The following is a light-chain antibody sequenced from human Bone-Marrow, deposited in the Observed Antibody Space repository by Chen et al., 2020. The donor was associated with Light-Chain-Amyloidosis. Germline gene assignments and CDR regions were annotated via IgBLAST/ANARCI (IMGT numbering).Light chain of an antibody. CDR3: QSADSSGTYEVI. Sequence: SYELTQPPSVSLSPGQTARITCSADDLPTEYAYWYQQKPGQAPVLVIHRETERPSGISERFSGSSSGTTATLTISGVQAEDEADYHCQSADSSGTYEVIFGGGTKLTVL. CDR1: DLPTEY. V-gene: IGLV3-25*03. CDR2: RET. J-gene: IGLJ2*01.